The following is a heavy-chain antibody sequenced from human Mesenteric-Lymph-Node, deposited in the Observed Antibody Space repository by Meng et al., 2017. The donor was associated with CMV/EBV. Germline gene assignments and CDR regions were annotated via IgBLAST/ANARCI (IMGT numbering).Heavy chain of an antibody. J-gene: IGHJ4*02. V-gene: IGHV4-59*02. Sequence: SETLSLTCTVSGAFVNFYYWNWVRQPPGKKLEWIGYVYHNGNTKYTPSLQSRVTMSMDTSKNHFSLNLTSVTAADTAVYYCARSGKYWYHFDYWGQGTLVTVSS. CDR3: ARSGKYWYHFDY. D-gene: IGHD2-8*02. CDR2: VYHNGNT. CDR1: GAFVNFYY.